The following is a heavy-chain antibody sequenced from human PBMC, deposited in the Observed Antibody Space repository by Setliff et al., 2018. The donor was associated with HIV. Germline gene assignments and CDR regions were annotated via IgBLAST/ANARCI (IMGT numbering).Heavy chain of an antibody. J-gene: IGHJ5*02. CDR2: ISESGST. D-gene: IGHD6-19*01. V-gene: IGHV4-39*07. CDR3: AREKRSGFSSGWTNWFDP. CDR1: GDSISSDGYY. Sequence: SETLSLTCIVSGDSISSDGYYWGWIRQPPGKGLEWIGEISESGSTNYNPSLKSRVTTSVDTSKNQFSLRLSSVTAADTAVYYCAREKRSGFSSGWTNWFDPWGQGTLVTVSS.